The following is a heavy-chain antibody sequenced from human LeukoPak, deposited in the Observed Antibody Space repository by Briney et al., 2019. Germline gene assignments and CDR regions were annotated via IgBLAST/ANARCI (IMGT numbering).Heavy chain of an antibody. V-gene: IGHV4-34*01. CDR2: INHSGST. J-gene: IGHJ4*02. D-gene: IGHD6-13*01. CDR3: AREQNSSSWEYYFDY. CDR1: GGSFSGYY. Sequence: PSETLSLTCAAYGGSFSGYYWSWIRQPPGKGLEWIGEINHSGSTNYNPSLKSRVTISVDTSKNQFSLKLSSVTAADTAVYYCAREQNSSSWEYYFDYWGQGTLVTVSS.